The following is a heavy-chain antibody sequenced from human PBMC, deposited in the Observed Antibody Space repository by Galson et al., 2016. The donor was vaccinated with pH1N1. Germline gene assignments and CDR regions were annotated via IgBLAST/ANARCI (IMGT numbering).Heavy chain of an antibody. CDR1: GGSISSDSDY. D-gene: IGHD3-3*01. CDR3: ARESLEWLIISGHRVELNWFDS. V-gene: IGHV4-61*02. J-gene: IGHJ5*01. Sequence: TLSLTCTVSGGSISSDSDYWTWIRHPAGKGLEWIGRVSGTGTTNYNPSLKSRVTISIDTSKNQFSLKMASVTAADTAVYFCARESLEWLIISGHRVELNWFDSWGQGTLVTVSS. CDR2: VSGTGTT.